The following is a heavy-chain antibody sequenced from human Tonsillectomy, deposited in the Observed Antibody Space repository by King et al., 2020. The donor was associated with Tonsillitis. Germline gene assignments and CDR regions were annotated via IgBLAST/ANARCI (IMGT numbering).Heavy chain of an antibody. CDR3: AKEVVGDFRGNYRVGAFDY. CDR1: GFTFSSYD. J-gene: IGHJ4*02. V-gene: IGHV3-30*02. Sequence: QLVQSGGGVVQPGGSLRLSCVASGFTFSSYDSHWVRQAPGKGLEWVAFIRYDGNYIYYADSVKGRFAISRDNSKNTLYLQMNSLRIEDTAVYYCAKEVVGDFRGNYRVGAFDYWGQGTLVTVFS. D-gene: IGHD3-16*02. CDR2: IRYDGNYI.